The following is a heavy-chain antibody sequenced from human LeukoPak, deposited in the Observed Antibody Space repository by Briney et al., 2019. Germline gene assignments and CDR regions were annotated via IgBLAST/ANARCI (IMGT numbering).Heavy chain of an antibody. CDR3: ARGGAYYDFWSGYYNPDY. CDR2: ISYDGSNK. D-gene: IGHD3-3*01. V-gene: IGHV3-30-3*01. CDR1: GFTFSSYA. Sequence: GGSLRLSCAASGFTFSSYAMHWVREAPGKGLEWVAVISYDGSNKYYADSVKGRFTISRDNSKNTLYLQMNSLRAEDTAVYYCARGGAYYDFWSGYYNPDYWGQGTLVTVSS. J-gene: IGHJ4*02.